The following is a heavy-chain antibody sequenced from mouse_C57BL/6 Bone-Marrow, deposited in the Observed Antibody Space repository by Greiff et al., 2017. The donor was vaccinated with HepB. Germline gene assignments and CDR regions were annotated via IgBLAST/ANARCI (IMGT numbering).Heavy chain of an antibody. CDR3: ANDGSSYWGFDV. CDR1: GYTFTSYW. J-gene: IGHJ1*03. CDR2: IYPGSGST. Sequence: VQLQQSGAELVKPGASVKMSCKASGYTFTSYWITWVKQRPGQGLEWIGDIYPGSGSTNYNEKFKSKATLTVDTSSSTAYMQLSSLTSEDSAVYYCANDGSSYWGFDVWGTGTTVTVSS. D-gene: IGHD1-1*01. V-gene: IGHV1-55*01.